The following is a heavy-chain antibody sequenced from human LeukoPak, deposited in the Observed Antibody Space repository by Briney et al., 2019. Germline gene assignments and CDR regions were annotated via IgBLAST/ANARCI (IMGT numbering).Heavy chain of an antibody. J-gene: IGHJ5*02. Sequence: PSETLSLTCSVSGGSISSPNHDWAWIRQPPGQGLEWIGSIYYSGTTYYNLSLKSRVTLSVATSQNQLSMKLSSVTAADTAIYFCARSLGANTWVGNWFDPWGQGTLVTVSP. CDR3: ARSLGANTWVGNWFDP. D-gene: IGHD3-10*01. CDR1: GGSISSPNHD. V-gene: IGHV4-39*01. CDR2: IYYSGTT.